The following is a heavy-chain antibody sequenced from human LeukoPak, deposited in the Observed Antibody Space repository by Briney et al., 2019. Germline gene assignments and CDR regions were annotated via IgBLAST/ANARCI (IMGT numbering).Heavy chain of an antibody. J-gene: IGHJ4*02. CDR1: GFTFSSYW. Sequence: QPGGSLRLSCAASGFTFSSYWMHWVRQAPGKGLVWVSRINSDGSSTSYADSVKGRFTISRDNAKNTLYLQMNSLRAEDTAVYYCAKGPYGSGSYDVDYWGQGTLVTVSS. V-gene: IGHV3-74*01. CDR3: AKGPYGSGSYDVDY. CDR2: INSDGSST. D-gene: IGHD3-10*01.